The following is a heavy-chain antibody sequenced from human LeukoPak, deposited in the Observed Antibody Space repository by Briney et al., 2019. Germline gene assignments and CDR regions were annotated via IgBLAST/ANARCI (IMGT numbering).Heavy chain of an antibody. D-gene: IGHD3-3*01. CDR1: GFTFSSYA. CDR2: ISYDGSNK. Sequence: GRSLRLSCAASGFTFSSYAMHWVRQAPGKGLEWVAVISYDGSNKYYADSVKGRFTISRDNSKNTLYLQMNSLRAEDTAVYYCARALEILDYWGQGTLVTVSS. J-gene: IGHJ4*02. V-gene: IGHV3-30*04. CDR3: ARALEILDY.